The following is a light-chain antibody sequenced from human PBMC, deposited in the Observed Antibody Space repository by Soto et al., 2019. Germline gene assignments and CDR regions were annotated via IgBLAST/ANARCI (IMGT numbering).Light chain of an antibody. Sequence: QSVLTQPPSVSAAPGQGGTISCSGSRSNIAYNYVSWYQQFPGTAPKLLIYDTDKRPSGIPDRFSGSKSGTSATLGITGLQTGDEADYYCGTWDSSLGAVVFGGGTKVTVL. CDR2: DTD. V-gene: IGLV1-51*01. J-gene: IGLJ3*02. CDR3: GTWDSSLGAVV. CDR1: RSNIAYNY.